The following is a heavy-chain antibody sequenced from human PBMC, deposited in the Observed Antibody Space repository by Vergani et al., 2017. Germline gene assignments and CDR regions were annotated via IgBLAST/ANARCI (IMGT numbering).Heavy chain of an antibody. CDR2: IYYTGST. CDR1: GGSISSYY. D-gene: IGHD6-19*01. CDR3: ARGLVSGWYGELGY. V-gene: IGHV4-59*01. Sequence: QVQLQESGPGLVKPSETLSLTCTVSGGSISSYYWTWIRQPPGKGLEWIGNIYYTGSTNYNPSLQSRVTMSVDTSNNQFSLRLSSVTAADTAVYYCARGLVSGWYGELGYWGQGTLVTVSS. J-gene: IGHJ4*02.